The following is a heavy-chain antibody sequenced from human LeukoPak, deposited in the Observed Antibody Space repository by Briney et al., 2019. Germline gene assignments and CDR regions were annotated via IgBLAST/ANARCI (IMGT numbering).Heavy chain of an antibody. CDR3: ARVAKERVGGVYYFDY. V-gene: IGHV3-13*01. CDR2: IGTAGDT. Sequence: GGSLRLPCAASGFTFSDYDMHWVRQATGKGLEWVSAIGTAGDTYYTGSVKGRFTISRENAKNSLYLQMNSLRAGDAAVYYCARVAKERVGGVYYFDYWGQGTLVTVSS. CDR1: GFTFSDYD. J-gene: IGHJ4*02. D-gene: IGHD1-1*01.